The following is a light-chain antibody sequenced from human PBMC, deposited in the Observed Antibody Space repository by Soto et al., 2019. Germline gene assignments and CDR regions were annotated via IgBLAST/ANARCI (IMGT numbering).Light chain of an antibody. CDR2: AAS. V-gene: IGKV1-39*01. CDR3: QQSFNLPWT. Sequence: DIQMTQSPSSLSASVGETITITCRASQSISSSLNWFQHSPGQPPTLLLFAASNLHAGAARWFSGSGSGTSFSLTIRSLQPDDFVTYCCQQSFNLPWTFGPGTKVDIK. J-gene: IGKJ1*01. CDR1: QSISSS.